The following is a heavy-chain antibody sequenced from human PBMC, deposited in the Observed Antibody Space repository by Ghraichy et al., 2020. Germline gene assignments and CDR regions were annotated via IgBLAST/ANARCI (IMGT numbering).Heavy chain of an antibody. Sequence: GSLNISCQVSGFDFTTYWIGWVRQMPGKGLEWMGIIFPGDSETRYSPSFQGQVTISADRSISTAYLQWSSLRASDTAMYYCARSWFPVANYYFDYWGQGTLVTVSS. CDR3: ARSWFPVANYYFDY. CDR2: IFPGDSET. J-gene: IGHJ4*02. CDR1: GFDFTTYW. D-gene: IGHD3-9*01. V-gene: IGHV5-51*01.